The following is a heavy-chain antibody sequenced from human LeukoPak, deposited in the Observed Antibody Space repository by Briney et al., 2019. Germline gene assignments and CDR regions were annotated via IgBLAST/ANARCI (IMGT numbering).Heavy chain of an antibody. V-gene: IGHV3-21*01. CDR3: AREGAAAAPY. CDR1: GFPFSSYW. Sequence: GGSLRLSCVASGFPFSSYWMTWVRQAPGKGLEWVSAISSSSSYIYYADSVKGRFTISRDNARNSLYLQMNSLRAEDTAMYYCAREGAAAAPYWGQGTLVTVSS. CDR2: ISSSSSYI. J-gene: IGHJ4*02. D-gene: IGHD6-13*01.